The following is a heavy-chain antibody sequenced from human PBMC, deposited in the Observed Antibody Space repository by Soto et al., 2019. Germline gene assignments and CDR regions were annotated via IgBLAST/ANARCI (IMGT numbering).Heavy chain of an antibody. Sequence: QVQLQQRGAGLLKPSATLPLTCAVYGGSLSGYYWRWIRQPPGKGLGWTGEINHSGSTNYNPSLKSRVTISVDPSTNQFALKRSAVTAADTAVYYCARGVVVVAATRDYWGQGTLVTVSS. CDR1: GGSLSGYY. CDR2: INHSGST. CDR3: ARGVVVVAATRDY. V-gene: IGHV4-34*01. J-gene: IGHJ4*02. D-gene: IGHD2-15*01.